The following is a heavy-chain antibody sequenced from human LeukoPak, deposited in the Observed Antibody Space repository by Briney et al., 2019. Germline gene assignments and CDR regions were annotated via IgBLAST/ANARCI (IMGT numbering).Heavy chain of an antibody. Sequence: SVKVSCKASGYTFTNFGISWVRQAPGQGLEWMGWISGYNGNTNYAQKLQGRITMTSDTSTSTVYMELSSLRSDDTAVYFCARVGSAAATADYWGQGTLVTVSS. CDR3: ARVGSAAATADY. CDR2: ISGYNGNT. J-gene: IGHJ4*02. V-gene: IGHV1-18*01. CDR1: GYTFTNFG. D-gene: IGHD6-25*01.